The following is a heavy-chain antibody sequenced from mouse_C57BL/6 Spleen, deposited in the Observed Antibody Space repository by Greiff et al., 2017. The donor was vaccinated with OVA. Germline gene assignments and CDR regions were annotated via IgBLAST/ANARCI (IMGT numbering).Heavy chain of an antibody. V-gene: IGHV1-69*01. Sequence: VQLQQPGAELVMPGASVKLSCKASGYTFTSYWMHWVKQRPGQGLEWIGEIDPSDSYTNYNQKFKGKSTLTVDKSSSTAYMQRSSLTSEDSAVYYCARRGRGYFDYWGQGTTLTVSS. CDR3: ARRGRGYFDY. CDR1: GYTFTSYW. J-gene: IGHJ2*01. CDR2: IDPSDSYT.